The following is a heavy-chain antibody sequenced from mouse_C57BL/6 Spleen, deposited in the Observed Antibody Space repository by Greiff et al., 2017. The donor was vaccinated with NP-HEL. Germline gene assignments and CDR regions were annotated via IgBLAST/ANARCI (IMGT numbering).Heavy chain of an antibody. CDR3: ARALRPYDYDD. Sequence: EVKLVESGPGLVKPSQSLSLTCSVTGYSITSGYYWNWIRQFPGNQQECMGYISYDGSTNYNPSLTTRTSITGDTSKKQCILKLNSVTTEDTATYYCARALRPYDYDDWGQGTTLTVST. CDR1: GYSITSGYY. D-gene: IGHD1-1*01. V-gene: IGHV3-6*01. J-gene: IGHJ2*01. CDR2: ISYDGST.